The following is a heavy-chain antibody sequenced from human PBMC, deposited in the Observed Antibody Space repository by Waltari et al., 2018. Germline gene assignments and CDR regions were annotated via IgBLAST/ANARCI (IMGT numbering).Heavy chain of an antibody. Sequence: QVQLQESGPGLVKPSETLSLTCTVSGGSISSYYWSWIRQPPGNELEWIGYIYYSGSTNYHPSLKSRVTRAVDPSKNRCSLKLGSVTAGDTAVYYCARLRFLEWFCDYWGQGTLVTVSS. CDR3: ARLRFLEWFCDY. D-gene: IGHD3-3*01. CDR1: GGSISSYY. J-gene: IGHJ4*02. CDR2: IYYSGST. V-gene: IGHV4-59*01.